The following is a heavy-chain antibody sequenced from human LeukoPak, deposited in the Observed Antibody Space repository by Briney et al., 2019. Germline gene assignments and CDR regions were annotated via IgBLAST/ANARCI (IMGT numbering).Heavy chain of an antibody. CDR3: VRDPSAMVFDY. CDR2: IYSSGNT. CDR1: GGSISRDGYY. V-gene: IGHV4-61*09. D-gene: IGHD3-10*01. Sequence: SETLSLTCTVSGGSISRDGYYWSWIRQPAGKGLEWIGQIYSSGNTNYNPSLKNRVTISVDTSRNQSFLNLRSVTAADRAIYYCVRDPSAMVFDYWGQGILVTVSS. J-gene: IGHJ4*02.